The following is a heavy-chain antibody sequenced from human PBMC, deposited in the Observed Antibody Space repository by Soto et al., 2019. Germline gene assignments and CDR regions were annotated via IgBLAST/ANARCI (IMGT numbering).Heavy chain of an antibody. D-gene: IGHD1-1*01. Sequence: QVQLVESGGGVVQPGRSLRLSCAASGFIFSSYAMHWVRQAPGKGLEWVAVISSDGSNRYYADSVGGRFTISRDNSEHPVYLHMSSLTGDDTAVFYCAKAPWNLAHTHYFDFWGQGTLVTVSS. CDR2: ISSDGSNR. CDR3: AKAPWNLAHTHYFDF. J-gene: IGHJ4*02. V-gene: IGHV3-30-3*01. CDR1: GFIFSSYA.